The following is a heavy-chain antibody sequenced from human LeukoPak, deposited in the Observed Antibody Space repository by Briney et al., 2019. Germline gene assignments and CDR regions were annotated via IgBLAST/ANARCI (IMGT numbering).Heavy chain of an antibody. CDR3: ARDLLSSSWPRPFDY. D-gene: IGHD6-13*01. CDR2: ISSSSSTI. CDR1: GFTFSSYS. Sequence: GGSLRLSCAASGFTFSSYSMNWVRQAPGKGLEWVSCISSSSSTIYYADSVKGRFTISRDNAKNSLYLQMNSLRAEDTAVYYCARDLLSSSWPRPFDYWGQGTLVTVSS. J-gene: IGHJ4*02. V-gene: IGHV3-48*04.